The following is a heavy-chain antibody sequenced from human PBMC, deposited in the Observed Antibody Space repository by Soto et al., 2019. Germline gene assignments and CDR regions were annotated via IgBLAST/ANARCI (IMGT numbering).Heavy chain of an antibody. Sequence: QVQLVQSGAEVKKPRASVKVSCKASGYTFTSYGISWARQAPGQGLEWVGWISAYNGNTNYAQKLQGRVTMTTDTSTSTAYMELRSLRSDDTAVYYCARLKDEKQWLRRVADYWGQGTLVAASS. D-gene: IGHD6-19*01. J-gene: IGHJ4*02. CDR2: ISAYNGNT. CDR1: GYTFTSYG. CDR3: ARLKDEKQWLRRVADY. V-gene: IGHV1-18*04.